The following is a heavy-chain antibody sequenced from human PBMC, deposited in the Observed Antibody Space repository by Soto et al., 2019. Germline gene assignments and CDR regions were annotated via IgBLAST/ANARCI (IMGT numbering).Heavy chain of an antibody. V-gene: IGHV1-3*01. CDR2: INAGTGKT. J-gene: IGHJ3*02. Sequence: ASVKVSCKASGYTFINYALHWVRQAPGQRLEWMGWINAGTGKTLYSQKFQDRVTITRDTSANTAYMELSSLRSEDTAVYYCARVGDSSGWPGAFDIWGQGARVT. CDR1: GYTFINYA. CDR3: ARVGDSSGWPGAFDI. D-gene: IGHD6-19*01.